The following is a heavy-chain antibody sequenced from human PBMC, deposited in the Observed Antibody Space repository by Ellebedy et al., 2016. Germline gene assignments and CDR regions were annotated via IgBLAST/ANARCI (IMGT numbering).Heavy chain of an antibody. CDR1: GGSVSSSLYY. V-gene: IGHV4-61*01. CDR2: IYYNGST. CDR3: ARVAAYSSIRVAGKDDD. J-gene: IGHJ4*02. Sequence: SETLSLTCTVSGGSVSSSLYYWSWIRQPPGKGLDWIGYIYYNGSTNYNPSLKSRVTMSVDTSKNQFSLKLSSVTAADTAVYYCARVAAYSSIRVAGKDDDWGQGILVTVSS. D-gene: IGHD6-19*01.